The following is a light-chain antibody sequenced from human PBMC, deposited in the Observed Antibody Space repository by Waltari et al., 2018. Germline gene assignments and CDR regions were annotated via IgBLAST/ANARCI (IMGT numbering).Light chain of an antibody. CDR2: AAS. Sequence: IQLTQSPSSLSASVGDRVTIPCRASQGISSYLARYQKKPGKAPELLIYAASTLQSGVPSRFSGSGSGTDFTLTISSLQPDDFATYYCQQLNSYPLSFGPGTKVDVK. CDR1: QGISSY. J-gene: IGKJ3*01. CDR3: QQLNSYPLS. V-gene: IGKV1-9*01.